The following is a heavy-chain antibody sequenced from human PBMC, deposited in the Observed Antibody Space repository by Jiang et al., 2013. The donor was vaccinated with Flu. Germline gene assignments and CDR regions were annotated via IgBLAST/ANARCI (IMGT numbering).Heavy chain of an antibody. D-gene: IGHD6-13*01. CDR3: ARDQQPHFDY. J-gene: IGHJ4*02. CDR1: TSYD. V-gene: IGHV1-8*01. Sequence: TSYDINWVRQATGQGLEWMGWMNPNSGNTGYAQKFQGRVTMTRNTSISTAYMELSSLRSEDTAVYYCARDQQPHFDYWGQGTLVTVSS. CDR2: MNPNSGNT.